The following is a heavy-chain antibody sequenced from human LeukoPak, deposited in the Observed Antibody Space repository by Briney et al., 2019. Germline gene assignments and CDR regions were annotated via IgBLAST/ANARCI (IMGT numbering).Heavy chain of an antibody. CDR1: GFTFSNYA. CDR2: ISFDGFNK. J-gene: IGHJ4*02. V-gene: IGHV3-30-3*01. Sequence: GGSLRLSCAASGFTFSNYAIHWVRQAPGRGLEWVAVISFDGFNKYYADSVKGRFTISRDNSKNTLYLQMNSLRTEDTAVYYCARDQSRLADYYDTSSYSVYWGQGTLATVSS. CDR3: ARDQSRLADYYDTSSYSVY. D-gene: IGHD3-22*01.